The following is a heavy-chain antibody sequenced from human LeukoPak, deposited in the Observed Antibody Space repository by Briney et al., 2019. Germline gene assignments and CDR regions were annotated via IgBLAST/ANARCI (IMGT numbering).Heavy chain of an antibody. J-gene: IGHJ4*02. CDR2: ISYDGSNK. Sequence: GGSLRLSCAASGFTFSSYAMHWVRQAPGKGLEWVAVISYDGSNKYYADSVKGRFTISRDNSKNTLYLQMNSLRAEDTAVYYCARAIKAVAGTFHRDYYFDYWGQGTLVTVSS. V-gene: IGHV3-30*04. CDR1: GFTFSSYA. D-gene: IGHD6-19*01. CDR3: ARAIKAVAGTFHRDYYFDY.